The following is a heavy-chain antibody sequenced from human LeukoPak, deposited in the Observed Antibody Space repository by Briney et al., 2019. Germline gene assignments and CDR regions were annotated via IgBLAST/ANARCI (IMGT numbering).Heavy chain of an antibody. CDR1: GYTFTSYD. D-gene: IGHD7-27*01. CDR3: ARGPPNWGYDY. CDR2: MSPNSGDT. Sequence: ASVKVSCKAAGYTFTSYDFNWVRQATGQRPEWMGWMSPNSGDTGYAQKFRDRVTMTRNTSISTAYMELSSLRSDDTAVYYCARGPPNWGYDYWGPGTLVTVSS. J-gene: IGHJ4*02. V-gene: IGHV1-8*01.